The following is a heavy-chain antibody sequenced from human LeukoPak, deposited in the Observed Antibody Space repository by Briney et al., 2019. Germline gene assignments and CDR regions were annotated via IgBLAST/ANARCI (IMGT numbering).Heavy chain of an antibody. V-gene: IGHV3-33*01. CDR3: ARLGYGDGFDY. Sequence: GKSLRLSCTASGFTFSDYGMHWVRQPPGKGLEWVAIIWYDGSNKTYEDSVKGRFTISRDNSKNTLYLQMNSLRAEDTAVYYCARLGYGDGFDYWGQGTLVTVSS. D-gene: IGHD4-17*01. CDR2: IWYDGSNK. J-gene: IGHJ4*02. CDR1: GFTFSDYG.